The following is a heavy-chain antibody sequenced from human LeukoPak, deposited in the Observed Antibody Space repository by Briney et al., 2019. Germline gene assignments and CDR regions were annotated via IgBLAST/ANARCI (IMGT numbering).Heavy chain of an antibody. J-gene: IGHJ3*02. CDR3: ASGGYYYDTRPDAFDI. D-gene: IGHD3-22*01. CDR1: GYSFTSYW. V-gene: IGHV5-51*01. CDR2: FYPGDSDT. Sequence: GESLKISCKGSGYSFTSYWIGWVRQMPGKGLEWMGIFYPGDSDTRYSPSFQGRVTISADKSISTAYLQWSSLKASDTAMYYCASGGYYYDTRPDAFDIWGQGTMVTVSS.